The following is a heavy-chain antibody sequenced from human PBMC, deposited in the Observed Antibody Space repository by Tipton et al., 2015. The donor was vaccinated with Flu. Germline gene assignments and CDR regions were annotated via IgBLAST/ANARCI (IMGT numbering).Heavy chain of an antibody. V-gene: IGHV4-38-2*01. CDR2: IFHSGNT. CDR3: ATTTYYYGSGSHDY. CDR1: GNSIRSSNYY. J-gene: IGHJ4*02. D-gene: IGHD3-10*01. Sequence: TLSLTCAVSGNSIRSSNYYWGWIRQPPGKGLEWIGNIFHSGNTYHNPSLKSRVTISVDTSKNQFSLKLSSVTAADTAVYYCATTTYYYGSGSHDYWGQGTLVTVSS.